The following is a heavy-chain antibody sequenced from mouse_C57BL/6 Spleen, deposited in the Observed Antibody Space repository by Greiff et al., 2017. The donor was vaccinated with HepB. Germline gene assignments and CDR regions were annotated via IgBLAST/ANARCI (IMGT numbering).Heavy chain of an antibody. Sequence: EVQLVESGGGLVKPGGSLKLSCAASGFTFSSYTMSWVRQTPEKRLEWVATISGGGGNTYYPDSVKGRFTISRDNAKNTLYLQMSSLRSEDTALYYCARQGYGSSGAMDYWGQGTSVTVSS. CDR3: ARQGYGSSGAMDY. V-gene: IGHV5-9*01. CDR1: GFTFSSYT. CDR2: ISGGGGNT. J-gene: IGHJ4*01. D-gene: IGHD1-1*01.